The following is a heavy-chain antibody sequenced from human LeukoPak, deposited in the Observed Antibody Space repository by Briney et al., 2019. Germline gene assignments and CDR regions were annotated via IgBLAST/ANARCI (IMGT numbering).Heavy chain of an antibody. J-gene: IGHJ4*02. CDR1: GASISSYY. CDR2: INYIGST. Sequence: WETLSLTCTVSGASISSYYWSWIRQPPGKGLEWIGYINYIGSTNYNPSLKSRVTIPIDTSKNQFSLKLSSVTAADTAVYYCARDYYWGQGTLVTVSS. CDR3: ARDYY. V-gene: IGHV4-59*01.